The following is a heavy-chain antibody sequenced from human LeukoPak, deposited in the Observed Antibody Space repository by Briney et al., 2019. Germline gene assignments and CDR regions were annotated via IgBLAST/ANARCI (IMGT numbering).Heavy chain of an antibody. Sequence: ASVKVSCKTSGYTFSDYTINWVRQAPGQGLEWMGWINTNTGNPTYAQGFTGRFVFSLDTSVSTAYLQISSLKAEDTAVYYCARDLLGVVVAATLDLYYYYMDVWGKGTTVTVSS. CDR3: ARDLLGVVVAATLDLYYYYMDV. D-gene: IGHD2-15*01. CDR2: INTNTGNP. J-gene: IGHJ6*03. CDR1: GYTFSDYT. V-gene: IGHV7-4-1*02.